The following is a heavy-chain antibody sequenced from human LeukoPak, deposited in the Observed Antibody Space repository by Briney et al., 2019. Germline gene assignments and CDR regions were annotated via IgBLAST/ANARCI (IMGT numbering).Heavy chain of an antibody. CDR2: IWYDGSNK. J-gene: IGHJ4*02. D-gene: IGHD6-13*01. V-gene: IGHV3-33*01. Sequence: PGRSLRLSCAASGFTFSSYGMHWVRQAPGKGLEWVAVIWYDGSNKYYADSVKGRFTISRDNSKNTLYLQMNSLRAEDTAVYYCARAIAAADDTLDYWGQGTLVTVSS. CDR1: GFTFSSYG. CDR3: ARAIAAADDTLDY.